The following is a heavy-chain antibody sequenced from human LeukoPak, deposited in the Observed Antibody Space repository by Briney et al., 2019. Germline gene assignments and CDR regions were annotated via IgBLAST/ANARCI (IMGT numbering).Heavy chain of an antibody. D-gene: IGHD3-16*02. CDR2: MYHSGDT. CDR1: SGSISSYY. V-gene: IGHV4-39*07. J-gene: IGHJ4*02. CDR3: ARVRVYDYVWGSYRADQFDY. Sequence: SETLSLTCAVSSGSISSYYWGWIRQPPGKGLEWIGSMYHSGDTYYNPSLKSRVTISVDTSKNQFSLKLSSVTAADTAVYYCARVRVYDYVWGSYRADQFDYWGQGTLVTVSS.